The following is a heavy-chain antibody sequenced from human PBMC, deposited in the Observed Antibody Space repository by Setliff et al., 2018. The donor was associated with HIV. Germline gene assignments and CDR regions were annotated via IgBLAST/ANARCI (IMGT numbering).Heavy chain of an antibody. Sequence: GGSLRLSCAASGFTFSAHGMHWVRQAPGKGLEWVANINQDGSEKNYVDSVKGRFTISRDNAKNSLFLQMNSLRAEDTAVYYCARGQTSVTLQFDHWGQGTLVTVSS. CDR3: ARGQTSVTLQFDH. D-gene: IGHD4-17*01. V-gene: IGHV3-7*01. CDR1: GFTFSAHG. CDR2: INQDGSEK. J-gene: IGHJ4*02.